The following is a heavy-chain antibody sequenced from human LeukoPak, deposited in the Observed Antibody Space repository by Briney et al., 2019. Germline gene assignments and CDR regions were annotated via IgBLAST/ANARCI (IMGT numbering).Heavy chain of an antibody. CDR2: IYYSGST. Sequence: SETLSLTCTVSGGSISSSSYSWGWIRQPPGKGLEWIGSIYYSGSTYYNPSLKSRVTIPVDTSKNQFSLKLSSVTAADTAVYYCARPKGIAASNWFDPWGQGTLVTVSS. CDR3: ARPKGIAASNWFDP. J-gene: IGHJ5*02. CDR1: GGSISSSSYS. V-gene: IGHV4-39*01. D-gene: IGHD6-13*01.